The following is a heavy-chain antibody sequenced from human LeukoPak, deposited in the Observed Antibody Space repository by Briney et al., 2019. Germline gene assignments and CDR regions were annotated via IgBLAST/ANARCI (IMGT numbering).Heavy chain of an antibody. J-gene: IGHJ4*02. CDR2: IYYSGST. CDR1: GGSISSGGYY. CDR3: ARKPYDSGNFGY. V-gene: IGHV4-31*03. Sequence: TPSETLSLTCTVSGGSISSGGYYWSWIRQHPGKGLEWIGYIYYSGSTYYNPSLKSRVTISVDTSKNQFSLKLSSVTAADTAVYYCARKPYDSGNFGYWGQGTLVTVSS. D-gene: IGHD3-10*01.